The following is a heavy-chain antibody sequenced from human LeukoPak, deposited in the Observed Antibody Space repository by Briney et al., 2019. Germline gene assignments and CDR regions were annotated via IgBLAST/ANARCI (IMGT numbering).Heavy chain of an antibody. V-gene: IGHV1-2*02. J-gene: IGHJ4*02. Sequence: ASVKVSCKASLYTFNTYNIAWVRQAPGQGLEWMGWINPNSGGTNYAQKFQGRVTMTRDTSISTAYMELTRLTSDDTAVYYCARLSVGATRGFDYWGQGTLVTVSS. CDR3: ARLSVGATRGFDY. D-gene: IGHD1-26*01. CDR2: INPNSGGT. CDR1: LYTFNTYN.